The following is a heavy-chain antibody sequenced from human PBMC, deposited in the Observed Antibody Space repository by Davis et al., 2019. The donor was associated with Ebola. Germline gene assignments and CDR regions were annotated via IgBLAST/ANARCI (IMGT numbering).Heavy chain of an antibody. J-gene: IGHJ4*02. V-gene: IGHV3-23*01. CDR1: GFSFSGYT. CDR3: AKDLGEVLGCFDY. CDR2: ISTTGGST. D-gene: IGHD3-16*01. Sequence: GGSLRLSCAASGFSFSGYTMNWVRQAPGKGLEWVSGISTTGGSTYYADSVKGRFTISRDNSKGTFSLQMNSLRAEDTAIYYCAKDLGEVLGCFDYWGQGTLVTVSS.